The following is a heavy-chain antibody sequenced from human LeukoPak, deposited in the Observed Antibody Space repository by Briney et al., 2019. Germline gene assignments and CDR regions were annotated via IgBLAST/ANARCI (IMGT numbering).Heavy chain of an antibody. D-gene: IGHD6-13*01. V-gene: IGHV3-7*01. J-gene: IGHJ4*02. CDR3: ASERPSSSWYDY. CDR2: IYQDGTEK. Sequence: PGESLRLSCVASGFIFGSHLMTWVRQAPGKGLEWVANIYQDGTEKYYMDSVRGRFTISRDNAKNLLYPQMNSLRDEDTAVYYCASERPSSSWYDYWGQGTLVTVSS. CDR1: GFIFGSHL.